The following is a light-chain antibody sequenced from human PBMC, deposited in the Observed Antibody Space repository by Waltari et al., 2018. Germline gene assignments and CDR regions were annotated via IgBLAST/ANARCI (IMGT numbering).Light chain of an antibody. V-gene: IGLV3-1*01. CDR1: ILGNKY. CDR2: QDT. Sequence: SYELTQPPSVSVSPGQTASITCSGDILGNKYASWYQQKPGQSPLLVIYQDTNRPSGIPERFSCSKSGNAATLTISGTQAMDEADYYCQALGTGAWVFGGGTKLTVL. J-gene: IGLJ3*02. CDR3: QALGTGAWV.